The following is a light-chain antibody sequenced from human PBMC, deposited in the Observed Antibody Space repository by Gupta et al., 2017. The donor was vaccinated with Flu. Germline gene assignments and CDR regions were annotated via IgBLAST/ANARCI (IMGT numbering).Light chain of an antibody. J-gene: IGKJ2*01. V-gene: IGKV3-20*01. CDR2: GAS. Sequence: TLSLSPGEGATLSCRASQTVNSNYLAWYQQKRGQAPRLLIYGASSRAAGIPDRFTGSGYGTDFTLTISGVEQEDSAVYYCQRYGRSPAYAFGQGTMLEI. CDR3: QRYGRSPAYA. CDR1: QTVNSNY.